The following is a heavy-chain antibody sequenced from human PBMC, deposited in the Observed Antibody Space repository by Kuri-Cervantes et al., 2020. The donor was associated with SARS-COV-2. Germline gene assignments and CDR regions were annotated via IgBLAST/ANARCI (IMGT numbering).Heavy chain of an antibody. CDR3: AREWREMATSRDPGAFDI. J-gene: IGHJ3*02. CDR1: GGTFSSYA. D-gene: IGHD5-24*01. CDR2: ISPSGGGT. V-gene: IGHV1-46*03. Sequence: ASVKVSCKASGGTFSSYAISWVRQAPGQGLEWMGIISPSGGGTSYAQKFQGRVTMTRDTSTSTVYMELSSLRSEDTAIYYCAREWREMATSRDPGAFDIWGQGTMVTVSS.